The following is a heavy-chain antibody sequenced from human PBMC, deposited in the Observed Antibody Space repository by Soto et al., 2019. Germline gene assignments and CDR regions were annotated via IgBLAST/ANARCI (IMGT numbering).Heavy chain of an antibody. Sequence: GGSLRLSCAASGFTFSSYAMSWVRQAPGKGLEWVSAISGSGGSTYYADSVKGRFTISRDNSENTLYLQMNSLRAEDTAVYYCAKGNRYCSGGSCYSGYFDYWGQGTLVTVSS. J-gene: IGHJ4*02. CDR1: GFTFSSYA. D-gene: IGHD2-15*01. CDR2: ISGSGGST. V-gene: IGHV3-23*01. CDR3: AKGNRYCSGGSCYSGYFDY.